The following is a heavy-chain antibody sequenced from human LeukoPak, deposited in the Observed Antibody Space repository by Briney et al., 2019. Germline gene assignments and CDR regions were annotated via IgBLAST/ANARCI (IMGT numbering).Heavy chain of an antibody. CDR2: ISYDGSNK. CDR1: GFTFSSYG. V-gene: IGHV3-30*03. J-gene: IGHJ4*02. D-gene: IGHD3-10*01. CDR3: ARDPLLWFGEFDY. Sequence: PGGSLRLSCAASGFTFSSYGMHWVRQAPGKGLEWVAVISYDGSNKYYADSVKGRFTISRDNSKNTLYLQMNSLRAEDTAVYYCARDPLLWFGEFDYWGQGTLVTVSS.